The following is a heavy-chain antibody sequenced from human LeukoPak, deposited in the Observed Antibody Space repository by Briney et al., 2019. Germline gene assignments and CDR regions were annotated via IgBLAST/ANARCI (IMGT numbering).Heavy chain of an antibody. D-gene: IGHD6-13*01. Sequence: SQTLSPTCTVSGGSISSGSYYWSWIRQPAGKGLEWIGRIYTSGSTNYNPSLKSRVTISVDTSKNQFSLKLSSVTAADTAVYYCARGIAAAFDYWGQGTLVTVSS. CDR3: ARGIAAAFDY. V-gene: IGHV4-61*02. CDR1: GGSISSGSYY. J-gene: IGHJ4*02. CDR2: IYTSGST.